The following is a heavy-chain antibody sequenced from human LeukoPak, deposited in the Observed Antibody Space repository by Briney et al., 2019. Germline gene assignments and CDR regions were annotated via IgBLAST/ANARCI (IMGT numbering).Heavy chain of an antibody. Sequence: SETLSLTCAVYGGSFSGYYWSWIRQPPGKGLEWIGEIDHSGSTNYNPSLKSRVTISVDKSKNQFSLKLSSVTAADTAVYYCARTRVYFDYWGQGTLVTVSS. J-gene: IGHJ4*02. CDR2: IDHSGST. D-gene: IGHD3-10*01. CDR3: ARTRVYFDY. V-gene: IGHV4-34*01. CDR1: GGSFSGYY.